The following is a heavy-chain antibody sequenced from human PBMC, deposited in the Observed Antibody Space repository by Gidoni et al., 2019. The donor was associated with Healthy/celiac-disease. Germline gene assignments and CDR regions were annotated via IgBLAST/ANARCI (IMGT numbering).Heavy chain of an antibody. D-gene: IGHD6-13*01. CDR2: MSWDGGST. V-gene: IGHV3-43D*03. J-gene: IGHJ1*01. Sequence: EVQLVESGGVVVQPGGSLRLSCAASGFTFDDYAMHWVRQAPGKGLEWVSLMSWDGGSTYYADSVKGRFTISRDNSKNSLYLQMNSLRAEDTALYYCAKDTSAFIAAAGNHFQHWGQGTLVTVSS. CDR1: GFTFDDYA. CDR3: AKDTSAFIAAAGNHFQH.